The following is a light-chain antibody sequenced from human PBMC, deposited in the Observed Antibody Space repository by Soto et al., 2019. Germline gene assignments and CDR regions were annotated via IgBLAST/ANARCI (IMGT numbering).Light chain of an antibody. J-gene: IGKJ3*01. Sequence: EIVLTQSPGTLSLSPGERATLSCRASQSVSSRYLAWYQQKPGQAPRLLIYGASSGATGIPDRFSGSGSGTDFTLAISRLEPEDFAVYYCQQYGSSPLFTFGPGTKVDIK. CDR3: QQYGSSPLFT. CDR2: GAS. V-gene: IGKV3-20*01. CDR1: QSVSSRY.